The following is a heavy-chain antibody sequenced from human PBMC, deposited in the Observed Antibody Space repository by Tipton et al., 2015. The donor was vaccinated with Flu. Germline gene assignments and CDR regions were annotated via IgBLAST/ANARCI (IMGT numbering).Heavy chain of an antibody. J-gene: IGHJ3*01. CDR2: VTHDGAHE. CDR1: GFTFKNYL. D-gene: IGHD7-27*01. CDR3: ARDRALSVTPLGTFDV. Sequence: SLRLSCVASGFTFKNYLVHWVRQAPGKGLEWVAFVTHDGAHELYAGSVKGRFTISRENSKNTLSLEMSSLRPEDTAMYYCARDRALSVTPLGTFDVWGRGTMVTVSS. V-gene: IGHV3-30-3*01.